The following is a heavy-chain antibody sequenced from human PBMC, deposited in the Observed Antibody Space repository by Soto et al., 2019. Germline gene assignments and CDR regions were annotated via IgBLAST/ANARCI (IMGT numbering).Heavy chain of an antibody. CDR3: ARHGRGYYDSSGSAPDNWFDP. CDR2: IYYSGST. CDR1: RGSISSSSYY. J-gene: IGHJ5*02. Sequence: LETLSLTCTVSRGSISSSSYYWGWIRQPPGKGLEWIGSIYYSGSTYYNPSLKSRVTISVDTSKNQFSLKLSSVTAADTAVYYCARHGRGYYDSSGSAPDNWFDPWGQGTLVTVSS. V-gene: IGHV4-39*01. D-gene: IGHD3-22*01.